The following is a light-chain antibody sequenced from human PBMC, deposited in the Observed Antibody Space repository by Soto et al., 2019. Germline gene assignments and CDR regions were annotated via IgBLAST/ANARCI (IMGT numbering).Light chain of an antibody. CDR3: QQYASSPT. Sequence: EVVMTQSPATLSVSPGERVTFSCRASQSVTTNLAWYQHKPGQSPRLLISDASTGASGIPPRFSGSGSGTEFTLTIDRLEPEDFAVYYCQQYASSPTFGGGTKVEIK. V-gene: IGKV3-15*01. J-gene: IGKJ4*01. CDR2: DAS. CDR1: QSVTTN.